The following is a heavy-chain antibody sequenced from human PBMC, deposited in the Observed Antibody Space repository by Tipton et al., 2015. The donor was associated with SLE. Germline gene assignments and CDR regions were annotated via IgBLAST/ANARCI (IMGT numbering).Heavy chain of an antibody. D-gene: IGHD3-16*01. CDR2: FIPLFGTT. CDR3: ARRGSNPADYYYYDMDV. CDR1: GGTFSHFA. J-gene: IGHJ6*02. Sequence: QLVQSGAEVKKPGSSVKVSCKASGGTFSHFAISWVRQAPGQGLDWMGGFIPLFGTTNHHQSLQGRVTFTADESTSTAYMELSSLRSEDTAVYYCARRGSNPADYYYYDMDVWGQGTTVTVTS. V-gene: IGHV1-69*01.